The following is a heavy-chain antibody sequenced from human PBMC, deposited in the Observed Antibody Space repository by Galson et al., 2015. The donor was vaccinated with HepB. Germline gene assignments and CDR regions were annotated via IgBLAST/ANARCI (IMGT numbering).Heavy chain of an antibody. CDR2: INWDGSST. J-gene: IGHJ6*02. Sequence: SLRLSCAASGFTFDNSAMHWVRQGPGKGLEWVSLINWDGSSTYYAGSVRGRFTISRDNSKDSLYLQMNSLRAEDTALYYCAKGCSSTSCYSMPYGMDVWGQGTTVTVSS. D-gene: IGHD2-2*02. V-gene: IGHV3-43D*04. CDR1: GFTFDNSA. CDR3: AKGCSSTSCYSMPYGMDV.